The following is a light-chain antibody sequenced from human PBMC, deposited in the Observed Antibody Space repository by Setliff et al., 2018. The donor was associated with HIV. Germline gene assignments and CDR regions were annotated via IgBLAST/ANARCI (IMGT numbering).Light chain of an antibody. J-gene: IGLJ1*01. V-gene: IGLV2-14*01. CDR3: SSFTSSGTYV. CDR2: EVT. CDR1: SSDVGDYNY. Sequence: QPVLTQPASVSGSPGQSITISCTGTSSDVGDYNYVSWYQQHPGKAPKLMIYEVTNRPSGVSNRFSASKSGNTASLTISGLQAEDEADYYCSSFTSSGTYVFGTGTKVTVL.